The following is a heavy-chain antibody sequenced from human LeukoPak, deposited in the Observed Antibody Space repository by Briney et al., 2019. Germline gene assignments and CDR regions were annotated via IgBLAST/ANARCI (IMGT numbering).Heavy chain of an antibody. CDR1: GFIFNTYG. CDR3: ARAFRYCSSTSCYGSDYYYYMDV. Sequence: PGGSLRLSCAASGFIFNTYGTQWVRQAPGKGLEWVAVIWYDGSNKDYADSVKGRFTISRDNSKNTLYLQMNSLRAEDTAVYYCARAFRYCSSTSCYGSDYYYYMDVWGKETTVTVSS. CDR2: IWYDGSNK. J-gene: IGHJ6*03. D-gene: IGHD2-2*01. V-gene: IGHV3-33*01.